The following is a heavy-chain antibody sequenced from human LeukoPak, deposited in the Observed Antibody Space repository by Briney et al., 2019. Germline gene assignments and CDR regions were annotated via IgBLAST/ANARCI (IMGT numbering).Heavy chain of an antibody. Sequence: SETLSLTCTVSGGSISSYYWSWIRQPAGKGLEWIGRIYTSGSTNYNPSLKSRVTMSVATSKNQFSLRLSSVTAADTAVYYCARDLYSYGSEYFDYWGQGTLVTVSS. D-gene: IGHD5-18*01. CDR2: IYTSGST. J-gene: IGHJ4*02. CDR1: GGSISSYY. V-gene: IGHV4-4*07. CDR3: ARDLYSYGSEYFDY.